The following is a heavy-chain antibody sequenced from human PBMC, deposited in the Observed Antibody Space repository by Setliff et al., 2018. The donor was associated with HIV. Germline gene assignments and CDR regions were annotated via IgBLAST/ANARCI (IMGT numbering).Heavy chain of an antibody. CDR3: ARFEVTTVTTRDY. CDR2: MFRTGTS. J-gene: IGHJ4*02. CDR1: GYSIRSGYY. Sequence: SETLSLTCAVSGYSIRSGYYWGWIRQSPGKGLEWIGTMFRTGTSYYNPSLTSRVTISLDTSRNQFSLKLRSVTAADTAVYYCARFEVTTVTTRDYWGQGTLVTVSS. V-gene: IGHV4-38-2*01. D-gene: IGHD4-17*01.